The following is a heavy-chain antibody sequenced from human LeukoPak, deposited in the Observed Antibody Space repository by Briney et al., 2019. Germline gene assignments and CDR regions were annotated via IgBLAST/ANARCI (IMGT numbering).Heavy chain of an antibody. D-gene: IGHD1-26*01. Sequence: GGSLRLSCAASGFTFSSYSMNWVRQAPGKGLEWVSSISSSSSYIYYADSVKGRFTISRDNSKNTLYLQMNSLRAEDTAVYYCAKVEWELLLDYWGQGTLVTVSS. CDR2: ISSSSSYI. J-gene: IGHJ4*02. CDR1: GFTFSSYS. V-gene: IGHV3-21*01. CDR3: AKVEWELLLDY.